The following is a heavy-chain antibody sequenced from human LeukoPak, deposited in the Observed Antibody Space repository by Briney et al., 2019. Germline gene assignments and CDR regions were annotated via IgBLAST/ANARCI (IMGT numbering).Heavy chain of an antibody. V-gene: IGHV3-33*01. J-gene: IGHJ2*01. CDR2: IWYDGSNK. Sequence: PGRSLILSCAASGSIFSSYGMHWVRQAPGKGLEWVAVIWYDGSNKFYADSVKGRFTISRDNSKNTLYLQMNSLRAEDTAVYYCATYGDSRRRDWYFDLWGRGTLVTVSS. CDR1: GSIFSSYG. CDR3: ATYGDSRRRDWYFDL. D-gene: IGHD4-17*01.